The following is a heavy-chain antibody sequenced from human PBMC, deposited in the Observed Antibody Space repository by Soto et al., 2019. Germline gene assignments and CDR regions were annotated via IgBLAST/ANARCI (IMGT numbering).Heavy chain of an antibody. V-gene: IGHV4-59*01. CDR3: ARVKASGWPLYYYYGMDV. Sequence: PSETLSLTCTVSVGSTSSYYWSCIRQPPWNGLEWIGYIYYSGSTNYNPSLKSRVTISVDTSKNQFSLKLSSVTAADTAVYYCARVKASGWPLYYYYGMDVWGQGTTVTVSS. J-gene: IGHJ6*02. CDR2: IYYSGST. D-gene: IGHD6-19*01. CDR1: VGSTSSYY.